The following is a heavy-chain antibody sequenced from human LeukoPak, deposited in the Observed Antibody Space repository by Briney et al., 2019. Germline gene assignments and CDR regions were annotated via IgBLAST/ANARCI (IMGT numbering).Heavy chain of an antibody. J-gene: IGHJ4*02. Sequence: PGGSLRLSCAASGFTFSGSAMHWVRQASGKGLEWVGRIRSKANSYATAYAASVKGRFTISRDDSKNTAYLQMNSLKTEDTAVYYCTRLPPGRIAAADYFDYWGQGTLVTVSS. CDR3: TRLPPGRIAAADYFDY. CDR1: GFTFSGSA. D-gene: IGHD6-13*01. CDR2: IRSKANSYAT. V-gene: IGHV3-73*01.